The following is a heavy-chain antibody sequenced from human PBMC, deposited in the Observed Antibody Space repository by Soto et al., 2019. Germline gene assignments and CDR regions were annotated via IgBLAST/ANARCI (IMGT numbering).Heavy chain of an antibody. V-gene: IGHV1-18*01. CDR3: ARVVPGAEAWFGP. Sequence: QVQLVQSGGEVKRPGASVKVSCKTSGYTFSNYGITWVRQAPGQRLEWLGWISLYSDGTNYAQKFQGRVSMTTDTSKSTAYMELRSLRSDATAVYYCARVVPGAEAWFGPWGQGTLVTVSS. CDR2: ISLYSDGT. CDR1: GYTFSNYG. D-gene: IGHD2-2*01. J-gene: IGHJ5*02.